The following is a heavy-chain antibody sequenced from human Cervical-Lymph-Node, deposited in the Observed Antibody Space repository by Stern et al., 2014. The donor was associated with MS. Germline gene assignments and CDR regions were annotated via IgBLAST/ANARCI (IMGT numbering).Heavy chain of an antibody. D-gene: IGHD2-2*01. CDR1: GGSISSGDYY. Sequence: QVQLQQSGPGLVKPSQTLSVTCTVSGGSISSGDYYWSWIRQSPGKGLEWIGYIYNTGITSYNPSLKGRVTMSIDMSKNQFSLSLGSVTAADTAVYYCARDVYQPSLYSYDMDVWGQGTTVTVSS. J-gene: IGHJ6*02. CDR2: IYNTGIT. CDR3: ARDVYQPSLYSYDMDV. V-gene: IGHV4-30-4*08.